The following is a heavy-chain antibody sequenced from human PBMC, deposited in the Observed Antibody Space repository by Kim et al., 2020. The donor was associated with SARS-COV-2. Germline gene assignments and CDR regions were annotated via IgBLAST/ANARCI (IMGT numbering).Heavy chain of an antibody. J-gene: IGHJ5*02. D-gene: IGHD3-10*01. CDR2: INPNSGDT. CDR3: TRDLAIRPTGGYNWFDP. V-gene: IGHV1-2*02. CDR1: GYTFTGYY. Sequence: ASVKVSCKASGYTFTGYYIHWVRQAPGQGLEWMGWINPNSGDTKYAEKFQGRVTMTRDTSINTAYMELSRLRPDDTAMYYCTRDLAIRPTGGYNWFDPWGQGTLVSVSS.